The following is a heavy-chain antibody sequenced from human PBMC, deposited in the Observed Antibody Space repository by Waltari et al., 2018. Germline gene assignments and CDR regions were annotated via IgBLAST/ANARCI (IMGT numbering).Heavy chain of an antibody. D-gene: IGHD6-6*01. CDR1: GFTVSSNY. CDR3: ARGTQQAAARPFDY. CDR2: IYSGGTT. V-gene: IGHV3-53*01. Sequence: EVQLVESGGGLIQPGGSLRLSCAASGFTVSSNYMSWVRQAPGKGLEWVSVIYSGGTTFYADSVKGRFTISRDSSQNTLSLQMNSLRVDDTAVYYCARGTQQAAARPFDYWGQGTLVTVSS. J-gene: IGHJ4*02.